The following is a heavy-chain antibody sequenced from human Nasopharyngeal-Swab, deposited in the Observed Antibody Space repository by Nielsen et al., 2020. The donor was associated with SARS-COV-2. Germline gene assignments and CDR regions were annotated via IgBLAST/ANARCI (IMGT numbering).Heavy chain of an antibody. V-gene: IGHV3-13*01. D-gene: IGHD3-3*01. J-gene: IGHJ6*03. CDR2: IGTEGDT. CDR3: ARARGINLGLGVVGDMDV. Sequence: GEPLKISCAASGFTFSSYDMHWVRKVTVKGLEWVSSIGTEGDTHYPDSVKGRFTISRENAKSSLYLQMNIVRAEDTGVYYCARARGINLGLGVVGDMDVWGKGTTVTVSS. CDR1: GFTFSSYD.